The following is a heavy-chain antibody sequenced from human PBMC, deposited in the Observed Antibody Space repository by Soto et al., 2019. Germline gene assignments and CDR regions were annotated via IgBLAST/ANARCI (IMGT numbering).Heavy chain of an antibody. V-gene: IGHV6-1*01. CDR1: GDSVSGNSAA. J-gene: IGHJ4*02. D-gene: IGHD3-16*01. CDR2: TYYRSRWYN. CDR3: ASDFPYYVSSDSYLEY. Sequence: PSQTLSLTCAISGDSVSGNSAAWNWIRESPSRGLEWLGGTYYRSRWYNDYAASVKSRITVTPDTSKNQFSLHLNSVTPEDTAVYYGASDFPYYVSSDSYLEYWGQGALVTVSS.